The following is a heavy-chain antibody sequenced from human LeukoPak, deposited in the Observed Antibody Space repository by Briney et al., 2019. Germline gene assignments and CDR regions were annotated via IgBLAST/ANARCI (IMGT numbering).Heavy chain of an antibody. V-gene: IGHV4-4*07. CDR2: IYTSGST. Sequence: SETLSLTCTVSGGSISSYYWSWIRQPAGKGLEWIGRIYTSGSTNYNPSLKSRVTMSVDTSKNQFSLKLSSVTAADTAVYYCAREGTYYYDSSGYFSLDYWGQGTLVTVSS. CDR3: AREGTYYYDSSGYFSLDY. J-gene: IGHJ4*02. D-gene: IGHD3-22*01. CDR1: GGSISSYY.